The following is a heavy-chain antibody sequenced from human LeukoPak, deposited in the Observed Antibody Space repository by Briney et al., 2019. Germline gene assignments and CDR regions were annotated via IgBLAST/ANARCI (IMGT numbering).Heavy chain of an antibody. V-gene: IGHV1-2*02. J-gene: IGHJ4*02. CDR1: GYTFTGYY. CDR2: INPNSGGT. Sequence: ASVKVSCKASGYTFTGYYMHWVRQAPGQGLEWMGWINPNSGGTNYAQKFQGRVTMTRDTSISTAYMELSRLRSDDTAVYYCAREGILVVTAIIFDYWGQGTLVTVSS. D-gene: IGHD2-21*02. CDR3: AREGILVVTAIIFDY.